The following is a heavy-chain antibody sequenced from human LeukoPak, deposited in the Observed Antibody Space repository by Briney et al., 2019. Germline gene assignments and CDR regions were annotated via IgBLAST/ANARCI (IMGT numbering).Heavy chain of an antibody. D-gene: IGHD2-2*03. Sequence: SLTLSCSASGFTFITNGMHWVRQPPGKGRQWVADLWYDERLKNHPASVKGRFTITRAKTTNTLVLQLNSLRAQAPTFYYCATYLGYCTSSNCPYFYMDVWGTGTTVIVSS. J-gene: IGHJ6*03. CDR2: LWYDERLK. V-gene: IGHV3-33*02. CDR1: GFTFITNG. CDR3: ATYLGYCTSSNCPYFYMDV.